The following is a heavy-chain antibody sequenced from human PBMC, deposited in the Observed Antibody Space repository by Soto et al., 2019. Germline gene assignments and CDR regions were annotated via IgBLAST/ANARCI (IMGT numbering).Heavy chain of an antibody. D-gene: IGHD3-22*01. Sequence: QVQLVQSGAEVKKPGSSVKVSCKASGGTFSSYAISWVRQAPGQGLEWMGGIMPIFGTANYAQKFQGRVTITADECTSTAYMELSSLRSEDTAVYYCAREFRYYYESSGYFPRGAFDIWGQGTMVTVSS. V-gene: IGHV1-69*01. J-gene: IGHJ3*02. CDR2: IMPIFGTA. CDR3: AREFRYYYESSGYFPRGAFDI. CDR1: GGTFSSYA.